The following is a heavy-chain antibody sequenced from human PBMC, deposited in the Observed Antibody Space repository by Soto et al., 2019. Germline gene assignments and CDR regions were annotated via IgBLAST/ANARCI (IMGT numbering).Heavy chain of an antibody. J-gene: IGHJ5*02. CDR3: ARQDIVLMVYAIRPYNWFDP. Sequence: SETLSLTCTVFGGSISSSSYYWGWIRHPPGKGLEWIGSIYYSGSTYYNPSLKSRVTISVDTSKNQFSLKLSSVTAADTAVYYCARQDIVLMVYAIRPYNWFDPWGQGTLVTVSS. CDR2: IYYSGST. CDR1: GGSISSSSYY. V-gene: IGHV4-39*01. D-gene: IGHD2-8*01.